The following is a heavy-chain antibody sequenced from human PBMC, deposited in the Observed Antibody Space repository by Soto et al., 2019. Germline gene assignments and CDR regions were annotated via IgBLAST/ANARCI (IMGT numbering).Heavy chain of an antibody. CDR1: GGSIGSYY. CDR2: IYYSGST. CDR3: ARLHCDSPNCVPLDP. V-gene: IGHV4-59*01. Sequence: SETLSLTCTVSGGSIGSYYWSWIRQPPGKGLEWIGYIYYSGSTNYNPSLKSRVTISVDTSKNQFSLKLSSVTAADTAVYYCARLHCDSPNCVPLDPWGQGTLVTVSS. J-gene: IGHJ5*02. D-gene: IGHD2-2*01.